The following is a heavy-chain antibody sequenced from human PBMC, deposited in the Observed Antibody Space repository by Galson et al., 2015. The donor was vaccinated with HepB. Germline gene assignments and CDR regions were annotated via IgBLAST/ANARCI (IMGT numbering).Heavy chain of an antibody. Sequence: CAISGDSVSSNGAAWNWIRQSPSRGLEWLGRTSYGSRWSYDYAVSLQSRITINPDTSKNQFSLQLKSVTPEDTAIYYCARERGNVFSYWGQGTLVTVSS. CDR2: TSYGSRWSY. V-gene: IGHV6-1*01. D-gene: IGHD1-1*01. CDR3: ARERGNVFSY. J-gene: IGHJ4*02. CDR1: GDSVSSNGAA.